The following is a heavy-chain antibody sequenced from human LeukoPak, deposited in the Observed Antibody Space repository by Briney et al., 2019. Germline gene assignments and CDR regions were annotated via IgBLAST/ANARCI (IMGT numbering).Heavy chain of an antibody. V-gene: IGHV3-53*01. D-gene: IGHD3-10*01. J-gene: IGHJ3*02. Sequence: GGSLRLSCAASGFTVSTNYMSWVRQAPGKGLEWVSVIDSGGRTYYADSVKGRFTISRDNSKSMMYLQMDSLRAEDTAVYYCAKDLQRNLLLGSGENAFHIWGQGTMVTVSS. CDR3: AKDLQRNLLLGSGENAFHI. CDR1: GFTVSTNY. CDR2: IDSGGRT.